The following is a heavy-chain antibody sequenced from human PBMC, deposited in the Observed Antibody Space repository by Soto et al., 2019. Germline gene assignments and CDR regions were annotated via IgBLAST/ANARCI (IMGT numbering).Heavy chain of an antibody. CDR3: ARDFPNCSGGDCYEGWFDP. D-gene: IGHD2-15*01. CDR2: IYYSGST. V-gene: IGHV4-59*01. Sequence: SETLSLTCTVSGGSITTYYWSWIRQPPGKGLEWIGYIYYSGSTSYNPSLKSRVTISLDTSKSQFSLKLNSVTAADTAVYYCARDFPNCSGGDCYEGWFDPWGQGTLVTVS. CDR1: GGSITTYY. J-gene: IGHJ5*02.